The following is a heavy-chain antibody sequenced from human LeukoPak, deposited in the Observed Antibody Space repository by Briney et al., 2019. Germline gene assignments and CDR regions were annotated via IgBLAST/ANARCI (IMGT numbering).Heavy chain of an antibody. V-gene: IGHV1-2*02. D-gene: IGHD6-13*01. CDR1: GYTFTRYY. CDR3: ARSGSPGIAAAFFDY. J-gene: IGHJ4*02. Sequence: ASVKVSCKASGYTFTRYYMHWVRQAPGQGLEWMGWINPNSGGTNYAQKFQGRVTMTRDTSISTAYMELSRLRSDDTAVYYCARSGSPGIAAAFFDYWGQGTLVTVSS. CDR2: INPNSGGT.